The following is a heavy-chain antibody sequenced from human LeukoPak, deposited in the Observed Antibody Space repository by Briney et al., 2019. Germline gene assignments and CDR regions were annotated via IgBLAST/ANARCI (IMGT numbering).Heavy chain of an antibody. J-gene: IGHJ5*02. CDR2: ISGSGTST. CDR3: ARHPNYDFWSDYSSWFDP. Sequence: GGSLRLSCAASGFTFSTYAMSWVRQAPGKGLEWVSGISGSGTSTYNADSAKGRFTISRDNSKNTLYLQMNNLRAEDTAVYYCARHPNYDFWSDYSSWFDPWGQGTLVTVSS. CDR1: GFTFSTYA. V-gene: IGHV3-23*01. D-gene: IGHD3-3*01.